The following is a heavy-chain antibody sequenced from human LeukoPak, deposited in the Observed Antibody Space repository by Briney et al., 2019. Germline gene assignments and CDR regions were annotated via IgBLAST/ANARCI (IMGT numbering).Heavy chain of an antibody. CDR1: GGSISSDTYS. D-gene: IGHD3-10*01. CDR2: IYTSGST. CDR3: ARAGGLGTYYPNWFDP. Sequence: SQTLSLTCTVSGGSISSDTYSWSWVRQPAGKGLEWIGRIYTSGSTNYNPSLKSRVTISVDTSKNQFSLKLNSVTAADTAFYYCARAGGLGTYYPNWFDPWGQGTLVTVSS. J-gene: IGHJ5*02. V-gene: IGHV4-61*02.